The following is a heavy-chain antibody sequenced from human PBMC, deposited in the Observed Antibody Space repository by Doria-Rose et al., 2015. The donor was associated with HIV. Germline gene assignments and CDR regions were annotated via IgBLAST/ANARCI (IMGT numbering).Heavy chain of an antibody. CDR3: ARIKSSRWYHKYYFDS. Sequence: ESGPVLVKPTETLTLTCTVSGVSLSSPGMGVSWIRQPPGKALEWLANIFSDDDRSYKTSLKIRLTISRGTSKSQVVLTMTDRDPVDTATYYCARIKSSRWYHKYYFDSWGQGTLVIVSA. D-gene: IGHD6-13*01. CDR2: IFSDDDR. V-gene: IGHV2-26*01. CDR1: GVSLSSPGMG. J-gene: IGHJ4*02.